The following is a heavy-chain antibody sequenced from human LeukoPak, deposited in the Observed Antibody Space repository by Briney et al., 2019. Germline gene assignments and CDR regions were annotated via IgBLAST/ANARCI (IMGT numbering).Heavy chain of an antibody. CDR1: GGTFSSYA. D-gene: IGHD6-6*01. J-gene: IGHJ4*02. V-gene: IGHV1-69*13. Sequence: SVKVSCKASGGTFSSYAISWVRQAPGQGLEWMGGIIPIFGTANYAQKFQGRVTITADESTSTAYMELSSLRSEDTAVYYCAKDSGSSSAPLDYWGQGTLVTVSS. CDR3: AKDSGSSSAPLDY. CDR2: IIPIFGTA.